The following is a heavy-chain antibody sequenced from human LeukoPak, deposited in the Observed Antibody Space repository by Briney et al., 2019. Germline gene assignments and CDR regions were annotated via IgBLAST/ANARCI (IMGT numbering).Heavy chain of an antibody. V-gene: IGHV4-59*01. D-gene: IGHD4-17*01. CDR2: IYYSGST. Sequence: SETLSPTCPVSGGSLSRYYWGWVREPPGEGLEWIGYIYYSGSTNYNPSLKSRVTISVDTSKNQFSLKLSSVTAADTAVYYCARGSYGDYDCWGQGTLVTVSS. CDR3: ARGSYGDYDC. J-gene: IGHJ4*02. CDR1: GGSLSRYY.